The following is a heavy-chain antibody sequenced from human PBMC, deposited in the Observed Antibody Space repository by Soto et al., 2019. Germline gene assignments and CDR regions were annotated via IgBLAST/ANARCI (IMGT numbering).Heavy chain of an antibody. J-gene: IGHJ6*03. CDR1: GGSFSGYY. Sequence: QVQLQQWGAGLLKPSETLSLTCAVYGGSFSGYYWSWIRQPPGKGLEWIGEINHSGSTNYNPSLKNRGTKSVDTSKNQFSLKLSSVTAADTAVYYWARNARYYYYYYMDVWGKGTTVTVSS. V-gene: IGHV4-34*01. CDR3: ARNARYYYYYYMDV. D-gene: IGHD6-6*01. CDR2: INHSGST.